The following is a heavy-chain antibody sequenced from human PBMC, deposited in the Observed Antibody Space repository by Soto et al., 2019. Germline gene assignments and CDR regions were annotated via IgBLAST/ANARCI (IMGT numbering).Heavy chain of an antibody. D-gene: IGHD2-15*01. CDR2: IYKSGST. V-gene: IGHV4-39*01. CDR3: ARRGYCGGGSCYSGEFFQK. J-gene: IGHJ1*01. Sequence: SETLSLTCTVSGDSISSSDYYWGWIRQPPGKGLEWIGQIYKSGSTYYNPVLKRRVTISVDTSQNQFSRKLRSVTAADTAVYYCARRGYCGGGSCYSGEFFQKWGQGTQVTVSS. CDR1: GDSISSSDYY.